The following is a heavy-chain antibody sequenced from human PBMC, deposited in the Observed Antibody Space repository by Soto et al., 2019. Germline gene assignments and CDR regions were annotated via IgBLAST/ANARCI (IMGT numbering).Heavy chain of an antibody. Sequence: QVQLVQSGAEVKKPGSSVKVSCKASGGPFSTYAISWVRQPPGQGLGWRGGTTPIFGTANYAQKFQGRVTITADESTSTAYMELSSLRSEDTAVYYCAREGCSSTRCYSDPYYGMDVWGQGTTVTVSS. V-gene: IGHV1-69*01. J-gene: IGHJ6*02. D-gene: IGHD2-2*02. CDR1: GGPFSTYA. CDR2: TTPIFGTA. CDR3: AREGCSSTRCYSDPYYGMDV.